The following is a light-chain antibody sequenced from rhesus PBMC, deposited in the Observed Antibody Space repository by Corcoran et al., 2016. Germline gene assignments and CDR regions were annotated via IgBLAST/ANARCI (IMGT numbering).Light chain of an antibody. CDR3: CSYRSGCTYI. Sequence: QSALTQPPSVSKSLGQSVTISCTGTSSDIGGYNDVSWYQQHPGTAPRLLIYEVSKRPLGVSARFSGPKSGNTASLTISGLQAEDEADYYGCSYRSGCTYIFGAGTRLTVL. CDR1: SSDIGGYND. CDR2: EVS. V-gene: IGLV2S9*01. J-gene: IGLJ1*01.